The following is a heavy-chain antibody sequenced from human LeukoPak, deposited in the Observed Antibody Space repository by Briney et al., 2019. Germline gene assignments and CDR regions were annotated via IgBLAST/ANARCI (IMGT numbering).Heavy chain of an antibody. Sequence: GGSLRLSCAASGFTFSSYSMNWVRQAPGKGLEWVSGISPGGPTYYADSVKGRFTISRDDSKNTLYLQMNSLRAEDTAIYYCATYRQVLLPFESWGQGTLVTVSS. CDR2: ISPGGPT. CDR1: GFTFSSYS. V-gene: IGHV3-23*01. J-gene: IGHJ4*02. CDR3: ATYRQVLLPFES. D-gene: IGHD2-8*02.